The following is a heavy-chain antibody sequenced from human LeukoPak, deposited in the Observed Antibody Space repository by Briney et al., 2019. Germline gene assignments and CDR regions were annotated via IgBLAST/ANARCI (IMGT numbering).Heavy chain of an antibody. J-gene: IGHJ4*02. V-gene: IGHV4-59*01. CDR1: GGSISSYY. CDR3: ARQGDGYNSYFDY. D-gene: IGHD5-12*01. CDR2: IYYSGST. Sequence: PETLSLTCTVSGGSISSYYWSWIRQPLGKGLEWIGYIYYSGSTNYNPSLKSRVTISVDTSKNQFSLKLSSVTAADTAVYYCARQGDGYNSYFDYWGQGTLVTVSS.